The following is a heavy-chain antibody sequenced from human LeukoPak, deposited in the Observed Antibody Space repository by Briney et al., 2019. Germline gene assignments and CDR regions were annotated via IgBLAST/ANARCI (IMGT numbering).Heavy chain of an antibody. Sequence: SETLSLTCTVSGGSISSSSYYWGWIRQPPGKGLEWIGRIYYSGSTYYNPSLKSRVTISVDTSKNQFSLKLSSVTAADTAVYYCARGGSRYYDILTGFWENYYYYYMDVWGKGTTVTVSS. CDR2: IYYSGST. J-gene: IGHJ6*03. D-gene: IGHD3-9*01. CDR1: GGSISSSSYY. V-gene: IGHV4-39*07. CDR3: ARGGSRYYDILTGFWENYYYYYMDV.